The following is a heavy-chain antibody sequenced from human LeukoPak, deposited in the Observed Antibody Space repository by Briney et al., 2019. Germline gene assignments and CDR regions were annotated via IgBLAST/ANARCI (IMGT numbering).Heavy chain of an antibody. CDR2: INSDGSST. CDR3: ARVFPFGGVIGLLGY. V-gene: IGHV3-74*01. CDR1: GFTFSSYW. J-gene: IGHJ4*02. Sequence: GGSLRLSCAASGFTFSSYWMHWVRQAPGKGLVWVSRINSDGSSTRYADSVKGRFTIFRDNAKNTLYLQMNSLRAEDTAVYYCARVFPFGGVIGLLGYWGQGTLVTVSS. D-gene: IGHD3-16*02.